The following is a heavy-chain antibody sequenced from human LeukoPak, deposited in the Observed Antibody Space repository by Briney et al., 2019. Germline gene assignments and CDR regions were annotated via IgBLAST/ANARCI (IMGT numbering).Heavy chain of an antibody. J-gene: IGHJ4*02. Sequence: GGSLRLSCAASGFTFSTYSMNWVRQAPGKGLEWISYITDDSTTMYYADSVKGRFTISRDNAKNSLFLQMNSLRAEDTAVYYCARLPAYCSSTSCYYDFWGQGTLVTVSS. CDR3: ARLPAYCSSTSCYYDF. V-gene: IGHV3-48*04. CDR1: GFTFSTYS. CDR2: ITDDSTTM. D-gene: IGHD2-2*01.